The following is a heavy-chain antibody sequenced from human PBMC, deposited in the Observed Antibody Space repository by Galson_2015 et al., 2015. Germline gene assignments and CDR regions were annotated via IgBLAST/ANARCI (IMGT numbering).Heavy chain of an antibody. CDR2: ISSSSSYI. CDR1: GFTFSSYS. J-gene: IGHJ6*02. Sequence: SLRLSCAASGFTFSSYSMNWVRQAPGKGLEWVSSISSSSSYIYYADSVKGRFTISGDNAKNSLYLQMNSLRAEDTAVYYCATTYRKGVYYYYGMDVWGQGTTVTVSS. D-gene: IGHD4-11*01. V-gene: IGHV3-21*01. CDR3: ATTYRKGVYYYYGMDV.